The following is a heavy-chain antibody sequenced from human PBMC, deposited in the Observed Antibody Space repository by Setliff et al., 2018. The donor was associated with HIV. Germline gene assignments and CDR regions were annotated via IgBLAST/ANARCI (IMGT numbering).Heavy chain of an antibody. J-gene: IGHJ4*02. Sequence: SETLSLTCTVSGGSINSGGYYWSWIRQHPGKGLEWIGRIYTSGSTNYNPSLKSRVTISVDTSKNQFSLKLSSVTAADTAVYYCARVPRNYYDSSGYYHYYFDYWGQGTLVTVSS. CDR2: IYTSGST. V-gene: IGHV4-61*02. D-gene: IGHD3-22*01. CDR3: ARVPRNYYDSSGYYHYYFDY. CDR1: GGSINSGGYY.